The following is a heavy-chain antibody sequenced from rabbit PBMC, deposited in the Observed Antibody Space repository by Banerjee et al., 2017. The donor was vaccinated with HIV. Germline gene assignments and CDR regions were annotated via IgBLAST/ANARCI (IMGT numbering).Heavy chain of an antibody. J-gene: IGHJ4*01. Sequence: VESGGGLVQPEGSLTLTCTASGFSFSSTYWICWVRQAPGKGLEWIACIYAGSSGTTYYASWAKGRFTISKTSSTTVTLQMTSLTAADTATYFCTRINNAVWDLWGPGTLVTVS. V-gene: IGHV1S45*01. D-gene: IGHD4-2*01. CDR2: IYAGSSGTT. CDR1: GFSFSSTYW. CDR3: TRINNAVWDL.